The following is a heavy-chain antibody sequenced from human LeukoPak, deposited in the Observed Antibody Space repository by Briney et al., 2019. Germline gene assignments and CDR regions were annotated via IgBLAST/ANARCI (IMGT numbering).Heavy chain of an antibody. Sequence: PGGSLRLSCAASGFTFSSYAMSWVRQAPGKGLEWVSSISGSGGSTYYADSVKGRFTISRDNSKNTLYLQMNSLGAEDTAVYYCAKEGYVTGTHFDYWGQGTLVTVSS. V-gene: IGHV3-23*01. J-gene: IGHJ4*02. D-gene: IGHD1-20*01. CDR2: ISGSGGST. CDR3: AKEGYVTGTHFDY. CDR1: GFTFSSYA.